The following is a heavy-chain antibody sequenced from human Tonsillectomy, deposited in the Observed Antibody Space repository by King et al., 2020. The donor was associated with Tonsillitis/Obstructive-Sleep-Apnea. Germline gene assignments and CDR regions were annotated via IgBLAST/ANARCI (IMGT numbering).Heavy chain of an antibody. J-gene: IGHJ6*03. CDR2: MHYSGRT. V-gene: IGHV4-59*01. Sequence: VQLQESGPGLVRPSETLSLSCTVSGGSISTYYWTWIRQPPGKGLEWIGYMHYSGRTDQNPSLKSRVSFSLDTSNNHFSLELTSVTAADTAGYYCARGVQDFWSGNSFYMDVWGKGTKVTVSS. CDR3: ARGVQDFWSGNSFYMDV. D-gene: IGHD3-3*01. CDR1: GGSISTYY.